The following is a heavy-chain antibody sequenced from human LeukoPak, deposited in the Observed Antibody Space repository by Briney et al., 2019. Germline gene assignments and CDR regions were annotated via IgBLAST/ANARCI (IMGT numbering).Heavy chain of an antibody. CDR2: ISWNSINV. CDR1: GFTFDDCA. Sequence: PGGSLRLSCAASGFTFDDCAMHWVRQTPGKGLEWVSGISWNSINVGYADSVKGRFTISRDNAEKTLYLRMNSLRPEDTALYYCVEDLLGELYPSPFDYWGQGTLVTVSS. CDR3: VEDLLGELYPSPFDY. J-gene: IGHJ4*02. D-gene: IGHD3-16*01. V-gene: IGHV3-9*01.